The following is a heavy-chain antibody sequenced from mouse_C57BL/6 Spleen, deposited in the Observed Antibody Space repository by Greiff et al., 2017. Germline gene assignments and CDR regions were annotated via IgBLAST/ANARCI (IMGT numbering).Heavy chain of an antibody. CDR1: GYSFTGYY. J-gene: IGHJ3*01. D-gene: IGHD1-1*01. V-gene: IGHV1-42*01. CDR3: ARDGSSSLAY. Sequence: EVQLQQSGPELVKPGASVKISCKASGYSFTGYYMNWVKQSPEKSLEWIGEINPSTGGTTYNQKFKAKATLTADKSSSTAYMQLKSLTSEDSAVYYCARDGSSSLAYWGQGTLVTVSA. CDR2: INPSTGGT.